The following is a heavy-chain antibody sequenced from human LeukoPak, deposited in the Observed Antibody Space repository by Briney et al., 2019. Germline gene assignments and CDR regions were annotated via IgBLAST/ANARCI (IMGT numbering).Heavy chain of an antibody. CDR1: GYTFTGYY. CDR3: ARELSAGYSSSYYYYGMDV. Sequence: ASVTVSCKASGYTFTGYYMHWVRQAPGQGLEWMGWINPNSGGTNYAQKFQGRVTMTRDTSISTAYMEMSRLRSDDTAVYYCARELSAGYSSSYYYYGMDVWGQGTTVTVSS. V-gene: IGHV1-2*02. J-gene: IGHJ6*02. D-gene: IGHD6-13*01. CDR2: INPNSGGT.